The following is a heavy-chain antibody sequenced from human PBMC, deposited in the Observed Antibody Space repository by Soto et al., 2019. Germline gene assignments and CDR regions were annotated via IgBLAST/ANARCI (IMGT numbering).Heavy chain of an antibody. V-gene: IGHV3-30*18. CDR1: GFTFSSYD. D-gene: IGHD3-9*01. CDR3: AKVIELRYFDWLLDY. Sequence: QVQLVESGGGVVQPGRSLRLSCAASGFTFSSYDMHWVRQAPGKGLEWVAVISYDGSNKYYADSVKGRFTISRDNSKNTLYLQMNSLRAEDTAVYYCAKVIELRYFDWLLDYWGQGTLVTVSS. CDR2: ISYDGSNK. J-gene: IGHJ4*02.